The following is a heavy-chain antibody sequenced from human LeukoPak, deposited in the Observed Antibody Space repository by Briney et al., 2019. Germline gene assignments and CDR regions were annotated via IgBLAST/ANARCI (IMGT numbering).Heavy chain of an antibody. V-gene: IGHV4-4*07. J-gene: IGHJ4*02. CDR1: QSSIIDYY. CDR3: ARMVRDINYFDS. D-gene: IGHD3-10*01. CDR2: IHLRQTVTT. Sequence: SETLSLTCTVSQSSIIDYYWNWIRQPAGKGPEWIGRIHLRQTVTTDYNPSLSSRFTMSIDTSRNQFSLSLTSVTAADTALYYCARMVRDINYFDSWGQGILVTVSS.